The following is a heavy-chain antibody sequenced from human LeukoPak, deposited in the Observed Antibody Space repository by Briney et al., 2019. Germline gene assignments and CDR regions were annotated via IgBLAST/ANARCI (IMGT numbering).Heavy chain of an antibody. CDR2: IYSSGST. CDR1: GGSISSYY. J-gene: IGHJ3*02. V-gene: IGHV4-4*07. Sequence: SETLSLTCTVSGGSISSYYWSWIRKPAGKGLEWIGRIYSSGSTDYNPSLKSRVTMSVDTSKNQFSLKMRSVTAADTAVYYCARGVAAASERAFDIWGQGTMVTVSS. D-gene: IGHD6-13*01. CDR3: ARGVAAASERAFDI.